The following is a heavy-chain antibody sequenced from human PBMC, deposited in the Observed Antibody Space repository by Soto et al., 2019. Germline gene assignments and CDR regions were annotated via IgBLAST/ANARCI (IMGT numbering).Heavy chain of an antibody. J-gene: IGHJ4*01. Sequence: EVQLVESGGDLVQPGGSLRISCAASGFTFSSYSMTWVRQAPGKGLEWVSSISTTSTYIYYADSVKGRFTISRDNARNSLHMQMNSLRAEDTAMYDCARDLAVYESSQEPYWGHGTLVTVSS. V-gene: IGHV3-21*01. CDR1: GFTFSSYS. D-gene: IGHD3-22*01. CDR3: ARDLAVYESSQEPY. CDR2: ISTTSTYI.